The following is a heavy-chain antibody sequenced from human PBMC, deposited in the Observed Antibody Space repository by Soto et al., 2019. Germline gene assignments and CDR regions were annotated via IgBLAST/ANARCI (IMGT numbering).Heavy chain of an antibody. D-gene: IGHD4-17*01. CDR1: VFTFRNYA. CDR3: AKDAISGDGIWLMDS. CDR2: LLRSGSSA. J-gene: IGHJ5*02. V-gene: IGHV3-23*01. Sequence: GWSLRLSCASSVFTFRNYAMTWARQAPGKGLEWVSSLLRSGSSAYYADSVRGRFTISSDTSANSLYLQMDNLRAEDTAIYYCAKDAISGDGIWLMDSWGQGTVVTVSS.